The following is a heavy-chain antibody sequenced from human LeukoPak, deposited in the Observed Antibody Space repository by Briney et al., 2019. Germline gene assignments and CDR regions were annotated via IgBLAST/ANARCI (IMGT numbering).Heavy chain of an antibody. Sequence: SETLSLTCTVSGGSISSYYWSWIRQPAGKGLEWIGRIYTSGSTNYNPSLKSRVTMSVDTSKNQFSLKLSSVTAADTAVYYCARDGTPEAYYYGSGSYYFDYWGQGTLVTVSS. CDR2: IYTSGST. CDR3: ARDGTPEAYYYGSGSYYFDY. D-gene: IGHD3-10*01. V-gene: IGHV4-4*07. J-gene: IGHJ4*02. CDR1: GGSISSYY.